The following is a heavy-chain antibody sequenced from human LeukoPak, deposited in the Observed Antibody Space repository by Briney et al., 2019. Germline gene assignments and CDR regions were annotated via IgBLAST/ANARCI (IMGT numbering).Heavy chain of an antibody. CDR1: GESFSDYY. Sequence: SETLSLTCRVYGESFSDYYCAWIRQPPGKGLEWIGELNHVGRTTYNPALKSRVTISADTSKNQFSLKLSSVTAADTAVYCCAGALYNWNYDAFDIWGQGTMVTVSS. V-gene: IGHV4-34*01. CDR3: AGALYNWNYDAFDI. J-gene: IGHJ3*02. CDR2: LNHVGRT. D-gene: IGHD1-7*01.